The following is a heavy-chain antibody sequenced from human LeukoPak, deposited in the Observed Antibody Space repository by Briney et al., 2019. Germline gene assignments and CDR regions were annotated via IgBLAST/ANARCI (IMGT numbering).Heavy chain of an antibody. CDR2: ISSSISLI. CDR3: AKVDRGDYSSSPVPYYNYYMNV. D-gene: IGHD6-13*01. CDR1: GFTFSYYS. V-gene: IGHV3-21*01. Sequence: GGSLRLSCAASGFTFSYYSMNWVRPAPGRGLEWVSCISSSISLIFYSDSVRGRFTISRDNAKTLLYLHMNSLRVEDTAVYYCAKVDRGDYSSSPVPYYNYYMNVWGKGTTVTVSS. J-gene: IGHJ6*03.